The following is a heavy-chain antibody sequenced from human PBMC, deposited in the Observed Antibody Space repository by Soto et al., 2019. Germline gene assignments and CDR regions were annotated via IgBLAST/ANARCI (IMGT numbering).Heavy chain of an antibody. D-gene: IGHD6-6*01. V-gene: IGHV1-2*02. CDR3: AREFAYSSSFDY. J-gene: IGHJ4*02. Sequence: ASVKVSCKASGYTFTGYYMHWVRQAPGQGLEWMGWINPNSGGTNYAQKFQGRVTMTRDTSISTAYMELSRLRSDDAAVYYCAREFAYSSSFDYWGQGTLVTVSS. CDR1: GYTFTGYY. CDR2: INPNSGGT.